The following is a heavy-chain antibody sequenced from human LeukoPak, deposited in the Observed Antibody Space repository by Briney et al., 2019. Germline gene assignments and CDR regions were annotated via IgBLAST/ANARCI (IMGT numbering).Heavy chain of an antibody. D-gene: IGHD3-22*01. J-gene: IGHJ5*02. V-gene: IGHV4-30-4*01. CDR1: GGSFSGDY. CDR3: ARGYYYDSSGVSFDP. Sequence: SETLSLTCAVYGGSFSGDYWSWIRQPPGKGLEWIGYIYYSGSTYYNPSLKSRVTISVDTSKNQFSLKLSSVTAADTAVYYCARGYYYDSSGVSFDPWGQGTLVTVSS. CDR2: IYYSGST.